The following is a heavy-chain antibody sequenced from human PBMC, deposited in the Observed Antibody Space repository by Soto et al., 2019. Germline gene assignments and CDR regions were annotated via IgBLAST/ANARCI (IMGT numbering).Heavy chain of an antibody. J-gene: IGHJ5*02. CDR2: IKKKSDGGTT. Sequence: GGSLRLSCAGSGFSVNNAWMTWVRQAPGQGLECVGRIKKKSDGGTTDYAAPVKGRFTISRDDSKTTLYLQMNSLNTEHTDVYYCAPAIGTIDTWGEGNLVTVYS. V-gene: IGHV3-15*01. CDR1: GFSVNNAW. CDR3: APAIGTIDT.